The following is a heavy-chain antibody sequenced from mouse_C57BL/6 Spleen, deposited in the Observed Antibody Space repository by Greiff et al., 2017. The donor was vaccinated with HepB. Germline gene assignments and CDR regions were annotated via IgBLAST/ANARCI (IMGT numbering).Heavy chain of an antibody. CDR2: IYPRSGNT. CDR3: ARRWYDYLFDY. CDR1: GYTFTSYG. J-gene: IGHJ2*01. V-gene: IGHV1-81*01. Sequence: QVQLQQSGAELARPGASVKLSCKASGYTFTSYGISWVKQRAGQGLEWIGEIYPRSGNTYYNEKFKGKATLTADKSSSTAYMELRSLTSEDSAVYFCARRWYDYLFDYWGQGTTLTVSS. D-gene: IGHD2-4*01.